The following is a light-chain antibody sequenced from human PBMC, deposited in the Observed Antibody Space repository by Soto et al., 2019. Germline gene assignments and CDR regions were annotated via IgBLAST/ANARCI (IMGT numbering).Light chain of an antibody. V-gene: IGKV3-15*01. J-gene: IGKJ1*01. CDR3: PQYDKLPPWT. Sequence: MPQGPHTLSVCSGDSATLSFRASQSINTNLAWYQQKPGRVPSLLIYDASTRATGIPARFSGSVSGTEFPLTFGRLQSIDFAVYYCPQYDKLPPWTFGQGTKVDI. CDR2: DAS. CDR1: QSINTN.